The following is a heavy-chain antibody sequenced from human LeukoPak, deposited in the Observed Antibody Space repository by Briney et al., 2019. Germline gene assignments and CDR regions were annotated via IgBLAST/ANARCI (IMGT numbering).Heavy chain of an antibody. CDR2: VSGSGRNT. V-gene: IGHV3-23*01. J-gene: IGHJ4*02. Sequence: GGSLRLSCAASGFTFRDYAMSWVRQAPGKGLEWVSTVSGSGRNTYYADSVKGRFTISRDNSKNTLYLQMNSLRAEDTAVYYCATFSGYSYGYLSDYWGQGTLVTVSS. D-gene: IGHD5-18*01. CDR3: ATFSGYSYGYLSDY. CDR1: GFTFRDYA.